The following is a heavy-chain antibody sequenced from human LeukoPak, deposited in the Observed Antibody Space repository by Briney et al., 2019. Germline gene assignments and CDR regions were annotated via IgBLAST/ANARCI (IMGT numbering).Heavy chain of an antibody. V-gene: IGHV1-18*01. CDR1: GYTFTSYG. CDR2: ISAYNGNT. Sequence: GASVKVSCKASGYTFTSYGISWVRQAPGQGLEWMGWISAYNGNTNYAQKLQGRVTMTTDTSTSTAYMELRSLRSDDTAVYYCARDLGVLIPGHSMLFDIWGQGTMVTVSS. CDR3: ARDLGVLIPGHSMLFDI. D-gene: IGHD2-8*02. J-gene: IGHJ3*02.